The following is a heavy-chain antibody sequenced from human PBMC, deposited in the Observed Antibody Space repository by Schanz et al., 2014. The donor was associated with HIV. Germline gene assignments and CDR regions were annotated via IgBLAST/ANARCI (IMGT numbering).Heavy chain of an antibody. V-gene: IGHV3-11*04. CDR1: GFSFSDFY. Sequence: PGGSLRLSFAASGFSFSDFYMSWIRQAPGKGLEWVSYISSSGVTIYYTDSAKGRFTISRDNAKNTLYLQMNSLRGEDTAVYYCARWRSDSNFSPPWFDFWGQGTLVTVSS. J-gene: IGHJ4*02. D-gene: IGHD2-21*01. CDR2: ISSSGVTI. CDR3: ARWRSDSNFSPPWFDF.